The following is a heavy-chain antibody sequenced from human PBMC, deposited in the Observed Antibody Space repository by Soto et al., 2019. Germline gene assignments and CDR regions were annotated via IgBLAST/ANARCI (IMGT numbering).Heavy chain of an antibody. J-gene: IGHJ4*02. CDR3: AAGEASSRNLAPYYLDF. D-gene: IGHD6-13*01. V-gene: IGHV4-59*01. CDR2: IHYSGATSFFP. Sequence: SETLSLTCTVSGGSMRNYFWTWIRQPPGKGLEWIGYIHYSGATSFFPSYNPSLRGRVTISEDTSKNQFPLKLLSVTTADTAVYFCAAGEASSRNLAPYYLDFWGQGTLVTVSS. CDR1: GGSMRNYF.